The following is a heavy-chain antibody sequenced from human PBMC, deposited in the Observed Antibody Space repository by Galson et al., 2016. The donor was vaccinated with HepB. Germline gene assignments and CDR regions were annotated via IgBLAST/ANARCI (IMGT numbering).Heavy chain of an antibody. CDR1: GLTFDDYG. Sequence: SLRLSCAASGLTFDDYGMSWVRQAPGKGLEWVSGINWNGGSTGYADSVKGRFTISGDNSKNALYVQMNSLRAEATAVYYCARDRGYRSRFLEWQFDFWGQGTLVTVSS. J-gene: IGHJ4*02. V-gene: IGHV3-20*04. CDR2: INWNGGST. D-gene: IGHD3-3*01. CDR3: ARDRGYRSRFLEWQFDF.